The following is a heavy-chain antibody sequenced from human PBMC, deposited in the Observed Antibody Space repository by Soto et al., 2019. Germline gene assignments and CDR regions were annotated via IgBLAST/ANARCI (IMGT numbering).Heavy chain of an antibody. V-gene: IGHV4-59*01. J-gene: IGHJ4*02. CDR2: IYYSGST. D-gene: IGHD6-13*01. CDR1: GGSISSYY. CDR3: ARAPATLYRSSWYYFDS. Sequence: QVQLQESGPGLVKPSETLSLTCTVSGGSISSYYWSWIRQPPGKGLEWVGYIYYSGSTNYNPSLKSRFTISVATSKNQFPLKLSSVTAAATAVYYCARAPATLYRSSWYYFDSWGQGTLVTVSS.